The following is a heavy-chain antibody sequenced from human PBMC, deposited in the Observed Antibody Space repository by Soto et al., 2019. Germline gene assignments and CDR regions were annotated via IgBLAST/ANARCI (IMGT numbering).Heavy chain of an antibody. CDR3: ARRSYGSGVDL. J-gene: IGHJ5*02. V-gene: IGHV4-39*01. CDR1: GGSISSSGHY. Sequence: QLQLQESGPGLVKPSEALSLTCTVSGGSISSSGHYWGWIRQTPGKGLEWIGNIFYSGGTHYNASFTSRVSISVDSSKNQHSPMVASVTAADTAVYYCARRSYGSGVDLWGRGTLVHVSS. D-gene: IGHD3-10*01. CDR2: IFYSGGT.